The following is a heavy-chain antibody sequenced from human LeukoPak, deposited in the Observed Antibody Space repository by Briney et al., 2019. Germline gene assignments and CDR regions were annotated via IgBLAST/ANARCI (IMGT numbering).Heavy chain of an antibody. CDR2: INYSGNT. Sequence: KSSETLSLTCTVSGDSISISSYYWVWLRQPPGQGLEWIGTINYSGNTYYNPSLKSRVTISSDTSKSQFSLKLTSVTAADTAVYYCTRFQIGTILVSWGQGTLVTVSS. V-gene: IGHV4-39*07. D-gene: IGHD3-3*02. J-gene: IGHJ5*02. CDR3: TRFQIGTILVS. CDR1: GDSISISSYY.